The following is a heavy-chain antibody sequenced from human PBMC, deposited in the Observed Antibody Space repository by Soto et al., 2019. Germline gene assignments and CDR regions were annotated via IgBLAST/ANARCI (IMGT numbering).Heavy chain of an antibody. Sequence: ASVKVSCKASGYTFTSYAMHWVRQAPGQRLEWMGWINAGNGNTKYSQKFQGRVTITRGTSASTAYMELSSLRSEDTAVYYCARGSPVTTISYFDYWGQGTLVTVSS. CDR2: INAGNGNT. D-gene: IGHD4-17*01. CDR1: GYTFTSYA. J-gene: IGHJ4*02. V-gene: IGHV1-3*01. CDR3: ARGSPVTTISYFDY.